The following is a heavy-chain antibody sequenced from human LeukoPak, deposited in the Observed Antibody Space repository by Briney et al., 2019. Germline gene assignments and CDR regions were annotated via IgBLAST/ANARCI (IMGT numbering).Heavy chain of an antibody. CDR2: INPNSGGT. Sequence: ASVKVSCKASGYTFTSYDINWVRQATGQGLEWMGWINPNSGGTNYAQKFQGWVTMTRDTSISTAYMELSRLRSDDTAVYYCARVEPGAAAGVFDYWGQGTLVTVSS. CDR1: GYTFTSYD. D-gene: IGHD6-13*01. CDR3: ARVEPGAAAGVFDY. V-gene: IGHV1-2*04. J-gene: IGHJ4*02.